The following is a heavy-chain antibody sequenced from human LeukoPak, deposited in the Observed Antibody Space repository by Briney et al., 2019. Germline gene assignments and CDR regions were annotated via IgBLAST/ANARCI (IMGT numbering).Heavy chain of an antibody. J-gene: IGHJ4*02. Sequence: GEPLKISCKASGYTFTTYWIGWVRQMPGKGLEWMGIIYPGDSETRYSPSFQGQVTISADKSISTAYLQWSGLKASDTAMYYCARHDSSAYYFVYWGRGTLVTVSS. V-gene: IGHV5-51*01. CDR1: GYTFTTYW. D-gene: IGHD3-22*01. CDR3: ARHDSSAYYFVY. CDR2: IYPGDSET.